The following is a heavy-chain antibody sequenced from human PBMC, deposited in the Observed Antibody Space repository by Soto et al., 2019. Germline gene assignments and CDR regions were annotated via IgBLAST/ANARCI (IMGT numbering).Heavy chain of an antibody. CDR2: IYWNGDE. D-gene: IGHD2-15*01. CDR1: GYSLSTSGVG. Sequence: SGPTLVNPTQTLTLTCTFSGYSLSTSGVGVGWIRQPPGKALEWLALIYWNGDERYSPSLKSRLTITKDTSKNQVVLTMTNMDPVDTATYFCAPGAVPRYCSDGSCYGWFPFDPWGQGTLVTVSS. CDR3: APGAVPRYCSDGSCYGWFPFDP. V-gene: IGHV2-5*01. J-gene: IGHJ5*02.